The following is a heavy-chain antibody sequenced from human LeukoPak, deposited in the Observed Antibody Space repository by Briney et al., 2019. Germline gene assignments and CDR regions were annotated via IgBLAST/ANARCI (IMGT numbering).Heavy chain of an antibody. J-gene: IGHJ3*02. Sequence: GASVKVSCKSSGYSFTDYHMHWVRQAPGQGLEWMGWINPNSGGTDYAQKFQGRVTMTRDMSLNTAYMELSRLRSDDTAVYFCARAAWLIDAFDIWGQGTLVTVSS. CDR1: GYSFTDYH. D-gene: IGHD3-9*01. V-gene: IGHV1-2*02. CDR2: INPNSGGT. CDR3: ARAAWLIDAFDI.